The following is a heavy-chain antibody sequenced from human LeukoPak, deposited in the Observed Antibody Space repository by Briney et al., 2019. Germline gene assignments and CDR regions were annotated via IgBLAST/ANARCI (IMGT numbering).Heavy chain of an antibody. CDR2: INPKSGAT. CDR3: LRDRPLGVA. D-gene: IGHD3-16*01. Sequence: ASVTVSFKASGYSFTGYYIYWVRQAPGQGLEWMGWINPKSGATNYAQRFQGRVTMTSDTSIATAYMELSSLRSDDTAVYRCLRDRPLGVAWGQGTLVTVSS. V-gene: IGHV1-2*02. J-gene: IGHJ4*02. CDR1: GYSFTGYY.